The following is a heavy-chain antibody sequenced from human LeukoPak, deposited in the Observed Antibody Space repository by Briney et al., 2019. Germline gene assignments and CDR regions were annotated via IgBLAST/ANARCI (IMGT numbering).Heavy chain of an antibody. V-gene: IGHV3-53*01. CDR3: ARGPRGFDP. Sequence: GGSLRLSCVASGFAVSSNDMSWVRQAPAKGLEWISVIYSGGSTSNADSVKGRFTVSRDNSKNTLYLQMNSLRADDTAVYYCARGPRGFDPWGQGTLVTVSS. CDR1: GFAVSSND. J-gene: IGHJ5*02. CDR2: IYSGGST.